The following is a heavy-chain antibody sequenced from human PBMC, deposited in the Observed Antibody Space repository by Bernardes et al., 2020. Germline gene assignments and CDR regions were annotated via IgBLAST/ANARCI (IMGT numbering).Heavy chain of an antibody. CDR1: GYTFTGYY. J-gene: IGHJ6*02. CDR2: INPNSGGT. Sequence: ASAKVSCKASGYTFTGYYMPWVRQAPGQGLEWMGWINPNSGGTNYAQKFQGRVTMTRDTSISTAYMELSRLRSDDTAVYYCASNFGPRVYYYYYGMDVWGQGTTVTVSS. V-gene: IGHV1-2*02. CDR3: ASNFGPRVYYYYYGMDV. D-gene: IGHD3-10*01.